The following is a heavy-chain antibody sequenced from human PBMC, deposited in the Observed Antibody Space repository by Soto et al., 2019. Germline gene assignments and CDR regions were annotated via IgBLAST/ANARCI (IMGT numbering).Heavy chain of an antibody. CDR2: IYYSGST. Sequence: SETLSLTCTVSGGSVSSGSYYWSWIRQPPGKGLEWIGYIYYSGSTNYNPSLKSRVTISVDTSKNQFSLKLSSVTAADTAVYYCARDRHNYYDSSGNFDYWGQGTLVTVSS. CDR3: ARDRHNYYDSSGNFDY. J-gene: IGHJ4*02. CDR1: GGSVSSGSYY. D-gene: IGHD3-22*01. V-gene: IGHV4-61*01.